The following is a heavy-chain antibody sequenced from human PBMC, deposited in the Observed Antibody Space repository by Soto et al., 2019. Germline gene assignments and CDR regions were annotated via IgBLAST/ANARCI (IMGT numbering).Heavy chain of an antibody. CDR2: ISYDGSNK. CDR3: ARVGYCSGGSCYSNDY. D-gene: IGHD2-15*01. CDR1: GFTFSSYA. V-gene: IGHV3-30-3*01. Sequence: QVQLVESGGGVVQPGRSLRLSCAASGFTFSSYAMHWVRQAPGKGLEWVAVISYDGSNKYYADSVKGRFTISRDNSKNTLHLQMNSLRAEDTAVYYCARVGYCSGGSCYSNDYWGQGTLVTVSS. J-gene: IGHJ4*02.